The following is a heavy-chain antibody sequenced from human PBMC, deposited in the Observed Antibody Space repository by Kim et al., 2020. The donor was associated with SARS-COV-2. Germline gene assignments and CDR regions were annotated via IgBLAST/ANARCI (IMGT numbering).Heavy chain of an antibody. D-gene: IGHD3-9*01. CDR1: GGSVSSGSYY. Sequence: SETLSLTCTVSGGSVSSGSYYWSWIRQPPGKGLEWIGYIYYSGSTNYDPSLKSRVTISVDTSKNQFSLKLSSVTAADTAVYYCASDRSYYDILTGKDYYYYGMDVWGQGTTVTVSS. J-gene: IGHJ6*02. CDR3: ASDRSYYDILTGKDYYYYGMDV. CDR2: IYYSGST. V-gene: IGHV4-61*01.